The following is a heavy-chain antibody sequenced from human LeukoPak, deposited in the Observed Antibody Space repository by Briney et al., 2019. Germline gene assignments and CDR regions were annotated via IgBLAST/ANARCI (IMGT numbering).Heavy chain of an antibody. CDR3: ARTGRGITMMVVVILDY. CDR1: GFTFSSYA. J-gene: IGHJ4*02. Sequence: PGGSLRLSCAASGFTFSSYAMSWVRQAPGKGLEWVSAISGSGGSTYYADSVKGRFTISRDNSKNTLYLQMNSLRAEDTAVYYCARTGRGITMMVVVILDYWGQGTLVTVSS. CDR2: ISGSGGST. D-gene: IGHD3-22*01. V-gene: IGHV3-23*01.